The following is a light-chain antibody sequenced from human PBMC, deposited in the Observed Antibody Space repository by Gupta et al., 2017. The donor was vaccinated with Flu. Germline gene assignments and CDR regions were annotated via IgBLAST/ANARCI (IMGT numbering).Light chain of an antibody. J-gene: IGLJ3*02. V-gene: IGLV2-8*01. Sequence: SVTISCTGTSSDVGGYKDVSWYQQHPGKAPKRRIEEVSKRPSGVPERCSGSKSVTKESLHVSGLQAEYEWDDDCSSSAGHNNCVFGGGTKMTVL. CDR3: SSSAGHNNCV. CDR2: EVS. CDR1: SSDVGGYKD.